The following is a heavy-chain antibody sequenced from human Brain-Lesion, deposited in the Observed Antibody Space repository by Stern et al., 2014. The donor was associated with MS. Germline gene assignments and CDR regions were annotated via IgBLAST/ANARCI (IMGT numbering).Heavy chain of an antibody. CDR2: VNNDGRRT. CDR3: ARGERWFDA. CDR1: GFTFSNYS. V-gene: IGHV3-74*02. Sequence: EVQLVQSGGGLVQPGGSLRLSCAASGFTFSNYSMHWVRQAPGQGLVWVSRVNNDGRRTSYADSVKGRFTMSRDNAKNTLYLQMNSLRVEDTAIYYCARGERWFDAWGQGTLVTVSS. D-gene: IGHD3-10*01. J-gene: IGHJ5*02.